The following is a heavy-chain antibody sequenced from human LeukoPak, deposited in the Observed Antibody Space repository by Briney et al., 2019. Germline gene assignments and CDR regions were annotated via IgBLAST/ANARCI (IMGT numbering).Heavy chain of an antibody. CDR2: ISAYNGNT. D-gene: IGHD3-9*01. J-gene: IGHJ4*02. Sequence: ASVKVSCKASGYTFTSYGISWVRQAPGQGLEWMGWISAYNGNTNYAQKLQGRVTMTTDTSTSTAYMELRSLRSDHTAVYYCARGPPRWDILTGYACWGQGTLVTVSS. CDR1: GYTFTSYG. CDR3: ARGPPRWDILTGYAC. V-gene: IGHV1-18*01.